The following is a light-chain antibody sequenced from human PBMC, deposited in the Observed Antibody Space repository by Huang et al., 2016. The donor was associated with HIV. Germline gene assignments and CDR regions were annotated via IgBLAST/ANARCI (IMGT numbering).Light chain of an antibody. Sequence: EIVMTQSPATLSVSPGERATLSCRASQRISSYLAWYQQRTGQAPRLLIYGAPTRVSGVPARFSGSGSGTEFTLTISSLQSEDFALYYCQQYNDWYPLTFGGGTKVEIK. CDR1: QRISSY. CDR2: GAP. CDR3: QQYNDWYPLT. V-gene: IGKV3-15*01. J-gene: IGKJ4*01.